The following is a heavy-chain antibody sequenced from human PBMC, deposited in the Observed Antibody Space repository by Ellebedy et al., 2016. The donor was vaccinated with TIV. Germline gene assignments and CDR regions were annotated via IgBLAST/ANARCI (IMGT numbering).Heavy chain of an antibody. V-gene: IGHV5-10-1*01. D-gene: IGHD2-15*01. Sequence: GESLKISCKGSGDRFTNYWINWVRQMPGKGLEWMGRIDPRDSYTNYSPSFQGHVNISADKSISTAYLQWSSMKASDTAMYYCASLTHCSGGSCYMGTFDIWGQGTMVTVSS. CDR2: IDPRDSYT. J-gene: IGHJ3*02. CDR3: ASLTHCSGGSCYMGTFDI. CDR1: GDRFTNYW.